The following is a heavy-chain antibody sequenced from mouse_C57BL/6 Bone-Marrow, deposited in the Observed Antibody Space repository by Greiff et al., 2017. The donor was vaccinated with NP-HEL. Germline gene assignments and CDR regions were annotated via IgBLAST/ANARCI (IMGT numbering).Heavy chain of an antibody. Sequence: EVNVVESGGDLVKPGGSLKLSCAASGFTFSSYGMSWVRQTPDKRLEWVATISSGGSYTYYPDSVKGRFTISRDHAKNTLYLQMSSLKSEDTAMYYCARRDGSSVFAYWGQGTLVTVSA. J-gene: IGHJ3*01. D-gene: IGHD1-1*01. CDR1: GFTFSSYG. V-gene: IGHV5-6*02. CDR2: ISSGGSYT. CDR3: ARRDGSSVFAY.